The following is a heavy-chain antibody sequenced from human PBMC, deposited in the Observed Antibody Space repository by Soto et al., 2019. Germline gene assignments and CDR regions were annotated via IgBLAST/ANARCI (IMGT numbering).Heavy chain of an antibody. CDR3: AREGYCSGGSCLDAFDI. Sequence: QVQLQESGPGLVKPSETLSLTCTVSGGSISSYYWSWIRQPPGKGLEWIGYIYYSGSTNYNPSLTSRVTIAVDTSKNQFSLKLSSVTAADTAVYYCAREGYCSGGSCLDAFDIWGQGTMVTVSS. CDR1: GGSISSYY. CDR2: IYYSGST. J-gene: IGHJ3*02. D-gene: IGHD2-15*01. V-gene: IGHV4-59*01.